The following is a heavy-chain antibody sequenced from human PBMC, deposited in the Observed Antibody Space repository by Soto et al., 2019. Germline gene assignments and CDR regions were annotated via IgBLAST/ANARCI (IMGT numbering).Heavy chain of an antibody. CDR2: ISSSSSTI. V-gene: IGHV3-48*01. Sequence: EVQLVESGGGLVQPGGSLRLSCAASGFTFSSYSMNWVRQAPGKGLEWVSYISSSSSTIYYADSVKGRFTISRDNAKXXXXLQXXXXXAXXTXXXYXARPSPVSIVLDVWGQGTTVTVSS. D-gene: IGHD3-16*02. J-gene: IGHJ6*02. CDR1: GFTFSSYS. CDR3: ARPSPVSIVLDV.